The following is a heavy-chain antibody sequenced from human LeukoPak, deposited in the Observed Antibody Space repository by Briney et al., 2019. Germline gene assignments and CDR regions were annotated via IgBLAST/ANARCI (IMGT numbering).Heavy chain of an antibody. CDR1: GFTFSSYA. CDR2: ISGSGGST. V-gene: IGHV3-23*01. D-gene: IGHD3-3*01. Sequence: PGGSLRLSCAASGFTFSSYAMSWVRQAPGKGLEWVSAISGSGGSTYYADSVKGRFTISRDNSKNTLYLQMNSLRAEDTAVYYCAKVVTIFGVVRTAFDYWGQGTLVTVSS. CDR3: AKVVTIFGVVRTAFDY. J-gene: IGHJ4*02.